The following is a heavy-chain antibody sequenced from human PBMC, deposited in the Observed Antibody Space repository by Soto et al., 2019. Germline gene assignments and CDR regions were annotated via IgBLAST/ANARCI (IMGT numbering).Heavy chain of an antibody. CDR1: GYTFTSYG. V-gene: IGHV1-18*01. Sequence: ASVKVSCKASGYTFTSYGISWVRQAPGQGLEWMGWISAYNGNTNYAQKLQGRVTMTTDTSTSTAYMELRSLRSDDTAVYYCARDWRNYYYSNDPNRFDPWGQGTLVTVSS. D-gene: IGHD3-22*01. J-gene: IGHJ5*02. CDR2: ISAYNGNT. CDR3: ARDWRNYYYSNDPNRFDP.